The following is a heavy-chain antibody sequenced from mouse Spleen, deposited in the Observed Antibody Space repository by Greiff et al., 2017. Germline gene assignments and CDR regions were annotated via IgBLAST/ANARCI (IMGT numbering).Heavy chain of an antibody. Sequence: VQLQQSGPGLVAPSQSLSITCTVSGFSLTSYGVHWVRQPPGKGLEWLVVIWSDRSTTYNSALKSRLSISKDNSKSQVFLKMNSLQTDDTAMYYCARPLYSNYGENYAMDYWGQGTSVTVSS. J-gene: IGHJ4*01. V-gene: IGHV2-6*03. CDR3: ARPLYSNYGENYAMDY. CDR2: IWSDRST. CDR1: GFSLTSYG. D-gene: IGHD2-5*01.